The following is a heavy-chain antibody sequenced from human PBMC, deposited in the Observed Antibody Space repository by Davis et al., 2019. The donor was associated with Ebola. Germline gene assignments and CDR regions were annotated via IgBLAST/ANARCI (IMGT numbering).Heavy chain of an antibody. D-gene: IGHD5-24*01. Sequence: SETLSLTCTVYGGSFSGYYWSWIRQPPGKGLEWIGEINHSGSTNYNPSLKSRVTISVDTSKNQFSLKLSSVTAADTAVYYCARMRDGYSQGAFDVWGQGTMVAVSS. CDR3: ARMRDGYSQGAFDV. V-gene: IGHV4-34*01. CDR2: INHSGST. CDR1: GGSFSGYY. J-gene: IGHJ3*01.